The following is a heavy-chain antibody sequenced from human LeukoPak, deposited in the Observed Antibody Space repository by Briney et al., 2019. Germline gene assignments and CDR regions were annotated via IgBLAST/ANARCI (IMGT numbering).Heavy chain of an antibody. Sequence: ASVKVSCKGSGYTFSSFGVTWVRQAPGQGLECMGWISAYNGDTKYAQKFQGRLTMTTDTSTNTAYMELRSLTSDDTAVYYCARSGDSKWFDPWGQGTLVIVSS. CDR1: GYTFSSFG. D-gene: IGHD4-17*01. V-gene: IGHV1-18*01. J-gene: IGHJ5*02. CDR3: ARSGDSKWFDP. CDR2: ISAYNGDT.